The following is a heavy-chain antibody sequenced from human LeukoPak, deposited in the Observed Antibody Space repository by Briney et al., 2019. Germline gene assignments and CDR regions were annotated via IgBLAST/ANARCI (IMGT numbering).Heavy chain of an antibody. CDR3: AKDLSGYSYGYYFDY. V-gene: IGHV3-23*01. CDR2: ISGSGGNT. J-gene: IGHJ4*02. Sequence: GGSLRVSCTASGFTFSSYAMNWVRQAPGKGLEWVSGISGSGGNTYYADSVKGRFTISRDNSKNTLYLQMNSLRAEDTAVYYCAKDLSGYSYGYYFDYWGQGTLVTVSS. D-gene: IGHD5-18*01. CDR1: GFTFSSYA.